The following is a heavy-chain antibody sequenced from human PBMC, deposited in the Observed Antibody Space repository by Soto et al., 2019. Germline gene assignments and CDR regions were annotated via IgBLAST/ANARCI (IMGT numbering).Heavy chain of an antibody. CDR3: ARDGNHHTPHNWFDP. CDR2: IWYDGSNK. Sequence: QSGGSLRLSCAASGFTFSSYAMSWVRQAPGKGLEWVAVIWYDGSNKYYADSVKGRFTISRDNSKNTLYLQMNSLRAEDTAVYYCARDGNHHTPHNWFDPWGQATLVTVSS. CDR1: GFTFSSYA. J-gene: IGHJ5*02. V-gene: IGHV3-33*08.